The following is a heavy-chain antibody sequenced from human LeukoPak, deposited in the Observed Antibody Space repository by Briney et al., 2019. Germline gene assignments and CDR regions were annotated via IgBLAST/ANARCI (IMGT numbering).Heavy chain of an antibody. CDR1: GFTFSSYA. V-gene: IGHV4-59*12. CDR2: IYYSGST. Sequence: GSLRLSCAASGFTFSSYAMHWVRQAPGKGLEWIADIYYSGSTYYNPSLKSRVTISVDTSKNQFSLKLSSVTAADTAVYYCARLPSPGWFDPWGQGTLVTVSS. J-gene: IGHJ5*02. CDR3: ARLPSPGWFDP.